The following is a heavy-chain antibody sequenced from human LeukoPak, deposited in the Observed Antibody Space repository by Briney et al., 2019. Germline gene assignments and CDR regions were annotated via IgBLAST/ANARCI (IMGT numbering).Heavy chain of an antibody. CDR3: ARGYLSQLYLDY. J-gene: IGHJ4*02. V-gene: IGHV3-64*01. CDR1: GFTFSSYA. D-gene: IGHD2-2*01. Sequence: GGSLRLSCAASGFTFSSYAMHWVRQAPGKGLEYVSAISSNGGSTYYANSVKGRFTISRDNPKNTLYLQMGSLRAEDMAVYYCARGYLSQLYLDYWGQGTLVAVSS. CDR2: ISSNGGST.